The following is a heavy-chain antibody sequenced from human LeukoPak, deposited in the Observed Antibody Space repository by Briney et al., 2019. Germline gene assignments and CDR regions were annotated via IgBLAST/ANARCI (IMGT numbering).Heavy chain of an antibody. J-gene: IGHJ6*03. CDR1: GGSISSYY. V-gene: IGHV4-4*07. CDR3: ARVASNYRDYYYYYMDV. Sequence: KASETLSLTCTVSGGSISSYYWSWIRQPAGKGLEWIGRIYTSGSTNYNPSLKSRVTMSVDTSKNQFSLKLSSVTAADTAVYYCARVASNYRDYYYYYMDVGGKGATVTVSS. D-gene: IGHD4-11*01. CDR2: IYTSGST.